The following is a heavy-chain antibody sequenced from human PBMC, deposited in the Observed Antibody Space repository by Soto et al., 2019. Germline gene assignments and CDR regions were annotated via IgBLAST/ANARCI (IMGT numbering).Heavy chain of an antibody. Sequence: QVQLVESGGGVVQPGRSLRLSCAASGFTISNYIMHWVRQAPGKGLEWLAMILHDGNNKYYADSVKGRFTISRDNSKNTLYLQMNSLRTEDTAMYYCARDDEDGSYCDLGYWGQGTLVTVSS. CDR1: GFTISNYI. CDR2: ILHDGNNK. CDR3: ARDDEDGSYCDLGY. J-gene: IGHJ4*02. D-gene: IGHD3-10*01. V-gene: IGHV3-30-3*01.